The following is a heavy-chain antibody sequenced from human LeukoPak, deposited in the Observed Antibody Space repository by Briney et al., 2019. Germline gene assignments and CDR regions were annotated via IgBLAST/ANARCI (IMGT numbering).Heavy chain of an antibody. V-gene: IGHV4-59*08. CDR3: ARHLRAVAGGRYFDY. CDR2: IYHNGGT. Sequence: PSETLSLTCTVSGGSISGYYWSWIRQPPGKGLEWIGYIYHNGGTNYNPPLQSRLTISVDTSKNQFSLKLSSVTAADTAVYYCARHLRAVAGGRYFDYWGQGTQVTVSS. J-gene: IGHJ4*02. CDR1: GGSISGYY. D-gene: IGHD6-19*01.